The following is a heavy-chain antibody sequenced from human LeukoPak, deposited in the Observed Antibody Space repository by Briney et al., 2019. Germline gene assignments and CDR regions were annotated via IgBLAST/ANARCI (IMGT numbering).Heavy chain of an antibody. Sequence: ASVMVSCKASGYAFTSYYMHWVRQAPGQGLEWMGIINPSGGSTSYAQKFQGRVTMTRDMSTSTVYMELSSLRSEDTAVYYCARNYDFWSGLHWFDPWGQGTLVTVSS. CDR1: GYAFTSYY. CDR3: ARNYDFWSGLHWFDP. J-gene: IGHJ5*02. D-gene: IGHD3-3*01. V-gene: IGHV1-46*01. CDR2: INPSGGST.